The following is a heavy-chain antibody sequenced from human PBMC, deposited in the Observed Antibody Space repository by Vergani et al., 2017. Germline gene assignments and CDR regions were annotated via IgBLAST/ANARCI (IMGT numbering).Heavy chain of an antibody. D-gene: IGHD6-19*01. CDR2: ISSSSSYI. CDR3: ARRPPGIAVAGAFDY. V-gene: IGHV3-21*04. J-gene: IGHJ4*02. Sequence: EVQLVESGGGLVKPGGSLRLSCAASGFTFSSYSMNWVRQAPGKGLEWVSSISSSSSYIYYADSVKGRFTISRANAKNSLYLQMNSLRAEDTAVYYCARRPPGIAVAGAFDYWGQGTLVTVSS. CDR1: GFTFSSYS.